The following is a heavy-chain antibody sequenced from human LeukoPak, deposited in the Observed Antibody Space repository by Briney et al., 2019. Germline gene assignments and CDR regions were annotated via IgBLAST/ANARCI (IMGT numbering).Heavy chain of an antibody. V-gene: IGHV3-48*03. CDR3: ARSGYSSGWSNNYYYGMDV. CDR1: GFTFSSYE. J-gene: IGHJ6*02. D-gene: IGHD6-19*01. Sequence: GGSLRLSCAASGFTFSSYEMNWVRQAPGKGLEWVSYISSSGSTIYYADSVKGRFTISRDNAKNSLYLQMNSLRAEDTAVYYCARSGYSSGWSNNYYYGMDVWGQGTTVAVSS. CDR2: ISSSGSTI.